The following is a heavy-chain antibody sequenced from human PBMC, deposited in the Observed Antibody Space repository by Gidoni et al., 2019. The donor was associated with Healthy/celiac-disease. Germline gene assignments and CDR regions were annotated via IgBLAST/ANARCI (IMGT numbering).Heavy chain of an antibody. CDR2: IKQDGSEK. Sequence: EVQLVESGGGLVQPGGSLRRSCAASGFTFRSYWMSWVRQAPGKGLEWVANIKQDGSEKYYVDSVKGRFTISRDNAKNSLYLQMNSLRAEDTAVYYCARDHSTFDYWGQGTLVTVSS. CDR1: GFTFRSYW. V-gene: IGHV3-7*01. D-gene: IGHD6-13*01. J-gene: IGHJ4*02. CDR3: ARDHSTFDY.